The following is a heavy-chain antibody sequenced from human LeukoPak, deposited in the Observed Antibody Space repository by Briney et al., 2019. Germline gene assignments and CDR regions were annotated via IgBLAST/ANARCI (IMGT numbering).Heavy chain of an antibody. D-gene: IGHD3-3*01. Sequence: GGSLRLSCEASGFTFTSYWMSWVRQAPGKGLEWVANIKPDGSEKYYVDSVTGRFTISRDNAKNSLYLQMNSLRAEDTAVYYCARDRSRSVYWAQGTLVTVSS. CDR1: GFTFTSYW. CDR3: ARDRSRSVY. J-gene: IGHJ4*02. CDR2: IKPDGSEK. V-gene: IGHV3-7*01.